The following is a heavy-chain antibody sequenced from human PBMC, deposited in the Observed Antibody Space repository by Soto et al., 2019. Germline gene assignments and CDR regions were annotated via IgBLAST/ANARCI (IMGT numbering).Heavy chain of an antibody. CDR1: GFTFSSYS. D-gene: IGHD2-2*01. V-gene: IGHV3-21*01. Sequence: LRLSCAASGFTFSSYSMNWVRQAPGKGLEWVSSISSSSSYIYYADSVKGRFTISRDNAKNSLYLQMNSLRAEDTAVYYCARDGGGNIVVVPAARSKPNYYYYGMDVWGQGTTVTVSS. CDR2: ISSSSSYI. J-gene: IGHJ6*02. CDR3: ARDGGGNIVVVPAARSKPNYYYYGMDV.